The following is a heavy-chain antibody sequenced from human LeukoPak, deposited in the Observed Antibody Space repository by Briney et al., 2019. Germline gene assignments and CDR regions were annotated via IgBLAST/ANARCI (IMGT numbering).Heavy chain of an antibody. J-gene: IGHJ4*02. CDR1: GYTFTGYY. V-gene: IGHV1-2*02. CDR3: ARDLRGYCSSTSCYPEGY. D-gene: IGHD2-2*01. Sequence: GASVKVSCKASGYTFTGYYMHWVRQAPGQGLEWMGWINPNSGGTNYAQKFLGRVTMTRDTSISTAYMELSRLRSDDTAVYYCARDLRGYCSSTSCYPEGYWGQGTLVTVSS. CDR2: INPNSGGT.